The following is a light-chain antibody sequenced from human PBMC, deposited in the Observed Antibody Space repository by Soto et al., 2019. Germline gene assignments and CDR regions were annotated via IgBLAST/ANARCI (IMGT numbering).Light chain of an antibody. CDR2: GAS. Sequence: EIVLTQSPGTLSLSPGERATLYCRASQSVSSTDIARYQQKPGQAPRVLIYGASSRATGIPDRFSGSGSGADFTLAFSRMEPQDFAIYYCQQHSNLFGPGPRWIS. J-gene: IGKJ3*01. V-gene: IGKV3D-20*02. CDR3: QQHSNL. CDR1: QSVSSTD.